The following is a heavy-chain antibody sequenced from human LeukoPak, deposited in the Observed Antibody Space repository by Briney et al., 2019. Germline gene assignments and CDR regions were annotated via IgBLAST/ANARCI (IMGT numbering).Heavy chain of an antibody. D-gene: IGHD3-10*01. J-gene: IGHJ4*02. CDR3: ARVITMVRGVRSYYFDY. Sequence: SVKVSCKASGGTFSSYAISWVRQTPGQGLEWMGGIIPIFGTANYAQKFQGRVTITADESTSTAYMELSSLRSEDTAVYYCARVITMVRGVRSYYFDYWGQGTLVTVSS. CDR2: IIPIFGTA. V-gene: IGHV1-69*13. CDR1: GGTFSSYA.